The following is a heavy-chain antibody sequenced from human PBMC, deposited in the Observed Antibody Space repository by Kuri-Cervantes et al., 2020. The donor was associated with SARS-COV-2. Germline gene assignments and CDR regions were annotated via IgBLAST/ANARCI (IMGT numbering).Heavy chain of an antibody. D-gene: IGHD1-26*01. CDR3: AKGRGYWYFDL. V-gene: IGHV5-51*01. J-gene: IGHJ2*01. CDR2: IYPGDSST. CDR1: GYTFTNYW. Sequence: KVPCKGSGYTFTNYWIGWARQMPGKGLEWMAIIYPGDSSTKYSPSFQGQVSISADKSTDTAYLQWSSLKASDTAIYFCAKGRGYWYFDLWGRGTLVTVSS.